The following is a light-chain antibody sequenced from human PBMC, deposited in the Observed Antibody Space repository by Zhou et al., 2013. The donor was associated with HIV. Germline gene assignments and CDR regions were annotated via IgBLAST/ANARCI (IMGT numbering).Light chain of an antibody. V-gene: IGKV3-20*01. CDR2: GTS. Sequence: EIVLTQSPGTLPLSPGERATLSCRASQSVSSNLAWYQQKPGQAPRLLIYGTSSRATGIPDRFSGSGSGTDFTLTISRLEPEDFAVYHCQQYGSSWTFGQGTKVEIK. CDR3: QQYGSSWT. J-gene: IGKJ1*01. CDR1: QSVSSN.